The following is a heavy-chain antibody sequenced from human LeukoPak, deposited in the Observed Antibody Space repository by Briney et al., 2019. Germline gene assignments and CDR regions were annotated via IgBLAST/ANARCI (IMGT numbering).Heavy chain of an antibody. V-gene: IGHV4-59*08. CDR2: IYSSGGT. J-gene: IGHJ4*02. CDR1: GASISSYY. CDR3: ARHIPSPVTAMVPTRVDYFDY. Sequence: KPSETLSLTCTVSGASISSYYWSWIRQPPGKGLEWIGYIYSSGGTNYNPSLKSRVTISVDTSKNQFSLKLSSPTAADTAVYYCARHIPSPVTAMVPTRVDYFDYWGQGILVTVSS. D-gene: IGHD5-18*01.